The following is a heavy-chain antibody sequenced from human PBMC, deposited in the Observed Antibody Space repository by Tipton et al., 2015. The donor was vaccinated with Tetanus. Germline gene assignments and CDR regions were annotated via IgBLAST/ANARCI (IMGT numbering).Heavy chain of an antibody. D-gene: IGHD5-12*01. J-gene: IGHJ4*02. CDR2: INSDGSRT. CDR3: ARADGYGGYALDY. V-gene: IGHV3-74*01. Sequence: SLRLSCAASGFTFSSYWMHWVRQTPGKGLVWVSRINSDGSRTSYADSVKGRFTISRDNAKNTLYLQMNSLRAEDTAVYYCARADGYGGYALDYWGQGTLVTVSS. CDR1: GFTFSSYW.